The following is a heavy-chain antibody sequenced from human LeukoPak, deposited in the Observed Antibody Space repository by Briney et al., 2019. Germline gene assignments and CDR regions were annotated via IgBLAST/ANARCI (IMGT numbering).Heavy chain of an antibody. CDR1: GFTFSSYG. V-gene: IGHV3-30*02. D-gene: IGHD3-9*01. CDR3: AKVRLRYFDWPVD. CDR2: IRYDGSNK. Sequence: GGSLRLSCAASGFTFSSYGMHWVRQAPGKGLEWVAFIRYDGSNKYYADSVKGRFTISRDNSKNTLYLQMNSLRAEDTAVYYCAKVRLRYFDWPVDWGQGTLVTVSS. J-gene: IGHJ1*01.